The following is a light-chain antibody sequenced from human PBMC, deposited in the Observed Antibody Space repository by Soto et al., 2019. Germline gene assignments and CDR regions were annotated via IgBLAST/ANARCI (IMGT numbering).Light chain of an antibody. Sequence: SYELTQPPSVSVAPKKTATITCGGTNIGDKRVHWYRQKPGQAPVLLISYDSDRPSGIPERFSGSNSGNTATLTISRVEAGDEADYYCQVWDIMTDNYVFGGGTKVTVL. CDR2: YDS. J-gene: IGLJ1*01. V-gene: IGLV3-21*04. CDR1: NIGDKR. CDR3: QVWDIMTDNYV.